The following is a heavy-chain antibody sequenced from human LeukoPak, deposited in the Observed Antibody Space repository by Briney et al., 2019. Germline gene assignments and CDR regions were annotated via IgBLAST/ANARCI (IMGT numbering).Heavy chain of an antibody. CDR3: ATVSSGFSIDNYYFDY. CDR2: FDPEDGET. V-gene: IGHV1-24*01. Sequence: ASVKVSCKVSGYTLTELSMHWMRQAPGKGLEWMGGFDPEDGETIYAQKFQGRVTMTEDTSTDTAYMELSSLRSEDTAVYYCATVSSGFSIDNYYFDYWGQGTLVTVSS. J-gene: IGHJ4*02. CDR1: GYTLTELS. D-gene: IGHD6-19*01.